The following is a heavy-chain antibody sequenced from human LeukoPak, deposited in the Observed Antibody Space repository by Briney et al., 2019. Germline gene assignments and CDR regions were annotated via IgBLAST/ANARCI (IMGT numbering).Heavy chain of an antibody. CDR2: INHSGST. D-gene: IGHD3-3*01. CDR1: GGSFSSYY. J-gene: IGHJ4*02. V-gene: IGHV4-34*01. Sequence: SETVSLTCAVYGGSFSSYYWSWIRQPPGKGLEWIGEINHSGSTNYNPSLKSRVTISVDTSKNQFSLKLSSVTAADTAVYYCARGFAITIFGVGPYYFDYWGQGTLVTVSS. CDR3: ARGFAITIFGVGPYYFDY.